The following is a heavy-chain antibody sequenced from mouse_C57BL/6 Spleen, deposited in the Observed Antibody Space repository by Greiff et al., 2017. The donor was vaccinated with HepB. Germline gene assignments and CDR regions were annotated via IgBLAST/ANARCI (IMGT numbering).Heavy chain of an antibody. CDR3: TRGGRWDAMDY. V-gene: IGHV1-15*01. CDR1: GYTFTDYE. D-gene: IGHD2-3*01. J-gene: IGHJ4*01. Sequence: QVQLQQSGAELVRPGASVTLSCKASGYTFTDYEMHWVKQTPVHGLEWIGAIDPETGGTAYNQKFKGKAILTADKSSSTAYMELRSLTSEDSAVYYCTRGGRWDAMDYWGQGTSVTVSS. CDR2: IDPETGGT.